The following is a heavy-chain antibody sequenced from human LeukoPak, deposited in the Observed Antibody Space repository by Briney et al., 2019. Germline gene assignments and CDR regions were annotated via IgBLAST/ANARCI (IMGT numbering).Heavy chain of an antibody. CDR2: TSDDGRNK. J-gene: IGHJ5*02. V-gene: IGHV3-30*03. D-gene: IGHD1-26*01. Sequence: GGSLGLSCEASGFTFSSYGMHWVRQAPGKGQEWVAVTSDDGRNKYYAESVQGRFSISRDNSKNAPYLQMNSLRAEDTAVYYCARIVGAIAQNWFDPWGQGTLFTVSS. CDR1: GFTFSSYG. CDR3: ARIVGAIAQNWFDP.